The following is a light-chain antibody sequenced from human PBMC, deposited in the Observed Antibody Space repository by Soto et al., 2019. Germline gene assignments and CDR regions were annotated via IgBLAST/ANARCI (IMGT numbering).Light chain of an antibody. Sequence: EIVWTQSPGTLSLSPGERATLSCRASQSVSSSYLAWYQQKPGQAPRLLIYGASSRATGIPDRFSGSGSGTDFTLTISRLEPEDFAVYYCQQYGSSPRSITFGQGTRLEIK. CDR1: QSVSSSY. CDR2: GAS. V-gene: IGKV3-20*01. CDR3: QQYGSSPRSIT. J-gene: IGKJ5*01.